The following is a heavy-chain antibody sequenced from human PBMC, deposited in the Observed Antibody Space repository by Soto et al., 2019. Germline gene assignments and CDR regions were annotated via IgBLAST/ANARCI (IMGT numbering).Heavy chain of an antibody. CDR1: GFTFSSYG. Sequence: GGSLRLSCAASGFTFSSYGMHWVRQAPGKGLEWVAVISYDGSNKYYADSVKGRFTISRDNSKNTLYLQMNSLRAEDTAVYYCAKDRQWLVRYFDYWGQGTLVTVSS. CDR2: ISYDGSNK. V-gene: IGHV3-30*18. D-gene: IGHD6-19*01. J-gene: IGHJ4*02. CDR3: AKDRQWLVRYFDY.